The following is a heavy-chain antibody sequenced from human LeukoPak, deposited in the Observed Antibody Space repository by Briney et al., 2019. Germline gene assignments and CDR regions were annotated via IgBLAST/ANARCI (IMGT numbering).Heavy chain of an antibody. CDR1: GGSFSGYY. CDR2: INHSGSI. D-gene: IGHD3-22*01. J-gene: IGHJ4*02. CDR3: ARLGPTYYDKADY. V-gene: IGHV4-34*01. Sequence: SETLSLTCAVHGGSFSGYYWSWIRQPPGKGLEWIGEINHSGSINYNPSLKSRVTISVDTSKNQFSLKLNSVTAADMAVYYCARLGPTYYDKADYWGQGNLVTVSS.